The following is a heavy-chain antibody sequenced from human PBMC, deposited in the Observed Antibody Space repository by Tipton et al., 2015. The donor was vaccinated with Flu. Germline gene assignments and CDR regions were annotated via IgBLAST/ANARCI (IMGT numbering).Heavy chain of an antibody. V-gene: IGHV3-23*01. D-gene: IGHD1-1*01. J-gene: IGHJ3*02. CDR3: AKGTRQARGEMLGFDI. CDR1: GFTFDNYA. Sequence: SLRLSCAASGFTFDNYAMSWVRQAAGKGLEWVSGITGSDTFYADSVRGRFTLFGDNSRTIVYLQMDSLRAEDTAVYYCAKGTRQARGEMLGFDIWGQGTLVTVSS. CDR2: ITGSDT.